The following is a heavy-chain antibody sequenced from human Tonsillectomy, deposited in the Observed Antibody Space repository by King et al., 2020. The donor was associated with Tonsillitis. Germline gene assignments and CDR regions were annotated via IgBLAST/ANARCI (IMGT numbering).Heavy chain of an antibody. CDR3: ARGRGYSGYNPF. CDR1: GFTFSSYW. J-gene: IGHJ4*02. D-gene: IGHD5-12*01. CDR2: IKQDGSEK. V-gene: IGHV3-7*01. Sequence: VQLVESGGGLVQPGGSLRLSCAASGFTFSSYWMSWVRQAPRKGLEWVANIKQDGSEKNYVDSVKGRFTISNDNAKNSLYLKMNSLRAEDTAVYYCARGRGYSGYNPFWGQGTLVTVSS.